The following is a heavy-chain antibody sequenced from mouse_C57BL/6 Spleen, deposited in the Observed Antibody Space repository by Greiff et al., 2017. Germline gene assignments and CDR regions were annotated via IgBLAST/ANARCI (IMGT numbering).Heavy chain of an antibody. CDR1: GFSLTSYG. CDR2: IWSGGST. J-gene: IGHJ4*01. D-gene: IGHD1-1*01. CDR3: AHVSTVVAHYAMDY. Sequence: VQLVESGPGLVQPSQSLSITCTVSGFSLTSYGVHWVRQSPGKGLEWLGVIWSGGSTDYNAAFMSRLSITKDNSKSQVFFKMNSLQADDTAIYYCAHVSTVVAHYAMDYWGQGTSVTVSS. V-gene: IGHV2-5*01.